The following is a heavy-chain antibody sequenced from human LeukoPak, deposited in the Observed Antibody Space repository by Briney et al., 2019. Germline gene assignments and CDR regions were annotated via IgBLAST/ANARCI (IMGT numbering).Heavy chain of an antibody. D-gene: IGHD5-12*01. CDR2: ISSSSSYR. CDR1: LWPYRKYS. J-gene: IGHJ4*02. V-gene: IGHV3-21*01. Sequence: GGSLRLSCVASLWPYRKYSLNEVRQAPGKGLEWVSSISSSSSYRYYGDSVKGRFTISRDNAKDSVYLQMNSLRAEETAVYYCARDYEIYWGQGTLVTVSS. CDR3: ARDYEIY.